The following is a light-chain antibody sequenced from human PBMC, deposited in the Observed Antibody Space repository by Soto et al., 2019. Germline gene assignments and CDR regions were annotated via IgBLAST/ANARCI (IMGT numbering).Light chain of an antibody. CDR1: QRVAKF. J-gene: IGKJ4*01. CDR2: DAS. Sequence: EIVLTQSPDTLSLSPVESATLSCRASQRVAKFLAWYQQKGGQAPRLLIFDASTRATGVPGRFNGSGSGTAFTLTINSLQPDDAAVYFCQQRTNWPLTFGGGTKVDIK. V-gene: IGKV3-11*01. CDR3: QQRTNWPLT.